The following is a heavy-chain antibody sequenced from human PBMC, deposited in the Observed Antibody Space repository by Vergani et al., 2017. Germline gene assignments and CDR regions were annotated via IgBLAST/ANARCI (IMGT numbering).Heavy chain of an antibody. D-gene: IGHD3-9*01. CDR1: GYSFTSYW. Sequence: EVQLVQSGAEVKKPGESLRISCKGSGYSFTSYWISWVRQMPGKGLEWMGRIDPSDSYTNYSPSFQGHVTISADKSISTAYLQWRSLKASDTAMYYCATDLPALLRYFDWSTPSMDVWGQGTTVTVSS. V-gene: IGHV5-10-1*01. CDR2: IDPSDSYT. J-gene: IGHJ6*02. CDR3: ATDLPALLRYFDWSTPSMDV.